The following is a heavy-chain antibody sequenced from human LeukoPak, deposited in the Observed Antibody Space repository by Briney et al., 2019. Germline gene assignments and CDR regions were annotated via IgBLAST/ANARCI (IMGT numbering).Heavy chain of an antibody. V-gene: IGHV3-48*03. CDR1: GFTFSSYE. J-gene: IGHJ3*02. D-gene: IGHD3-3*01. Sequence: GGSLRLSCAACGFTFSSYEMNWVRQAPGKGLEWVSYISSSGSTIYYADSVKGRFTISRDNAKNSLYLQMNSLRAEDTAVYYCARSPIFGVVIWGQGTMVTVSS. CDR3: ARSPIFGVVI. CDR2: ISSSGSTI.